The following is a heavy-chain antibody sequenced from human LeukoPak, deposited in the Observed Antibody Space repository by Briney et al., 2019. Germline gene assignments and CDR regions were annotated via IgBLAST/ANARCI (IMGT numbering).Heavy chain of an antibody. CDR3: ARELRYPDNWFDP. CDR1: GGSISTSNYY. Sequence: SETLSLTCTVSGGSISTSNYYWGWIRQPPGKELEWIGNIFYSGSTYYSPSLRSRVTISLDTSRNQFSLKLSSVTAADTAVYYCARELRYPDNWFDPWGQGTLVTVSS. D-gene: IGHD3-9*01. CDR2: IFYSGST. V-gene: IGHV4-39*07. J-gene: IGHJ5*02.